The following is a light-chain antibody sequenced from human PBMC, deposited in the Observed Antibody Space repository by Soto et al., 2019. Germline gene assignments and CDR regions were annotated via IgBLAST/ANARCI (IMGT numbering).Light chain of an antibody. Sequence: EIVMTQSPDTLSVSPGGRATLSCRASQSVSSNVAWYQQKPGQAPRLLIYGASTRATDVPARVSGSGSGTEFTLTISSPQSEDFAVYYCQQYYNWPTFGQGTKVEV. CDR3: QQYYNWPT. CDR2: GAS. CDR1: QSVSSN. V-gene: IGKV3-15*01. J-gene: IGKJ1*01.